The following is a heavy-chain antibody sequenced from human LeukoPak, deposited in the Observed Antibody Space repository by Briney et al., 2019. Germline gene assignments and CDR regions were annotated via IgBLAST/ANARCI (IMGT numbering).Heavy chain of an antibody. J-gene: IGHJ4*02. Sequence: SETLSLTCTVSGYSISSGYHWGWIRQPPGKGLEWIGSIYHSGNTYYNPSLKSRVTISVDTSKNQFSLKLSSVTAADTAVYYCARGRWNRQWLVPKYFDYWGQGTLVTVSS. V-gene: IGHV4-38-2*02. CDR1: GYSISSGYH. CDR2: IYHSGNT. CDR3: ARGRWNRQWLVPKYFDY. D-gene: IGHD6-19*01.